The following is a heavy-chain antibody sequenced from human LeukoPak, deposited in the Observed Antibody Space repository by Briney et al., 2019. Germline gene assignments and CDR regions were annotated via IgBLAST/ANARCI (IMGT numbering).Heavy chain of an antibody. CDR1: GGTFSSYT. J-gene: IGHJ5*02. V-gene: IGHV1-69*04. Sequence: SVKVSCKASGGTFSSYTISWVRQAPGQGLEWMGRIIPILGIANYAQKFQCRVTITADKSTSTAYMELSSLRSEDTAVYYCARDSKTGTTRGYNWFDPWGQGTLVTVSS. CDR3: ARDSKTGTTRGYNWFDP. CDR2: IIPILGIA. D-gene: IGHD1-1*01.